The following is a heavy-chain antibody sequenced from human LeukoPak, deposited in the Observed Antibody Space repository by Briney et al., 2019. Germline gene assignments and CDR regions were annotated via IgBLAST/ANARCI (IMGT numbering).Heavy chain of an antibody. CDR3: ARDLYGDYFFDY. D-gene: IGHD4-17*01. Sequence: GGSLRLSCVASGFTFSSYYMSWVRQAPGKWREWVANKKEDASERYYVDSMKARFTISRDNARNSLYLQMNSLRAEDTAVCYCARDLYGDYFFDYWGQGTLVTVSS. CDR2: KKEDASER. V-gene: IGHV3-7*01. CDR1: GFTFSSYY. J-gene: IGHJ4*02.